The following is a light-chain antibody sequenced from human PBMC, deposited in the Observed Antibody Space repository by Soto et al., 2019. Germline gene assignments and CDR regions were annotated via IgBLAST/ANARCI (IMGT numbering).Light chain of an antibody. Sequence: EIVLTQSPGTLSLSPGERATLSCRASQSVRSSHLAWYQQMPGQAPRLLIYDTSTRATGIPARFSGSGSGTEFTLTISSLQSEDFAVYYCQQYNKWPPITFGQGTRLEIK. V-gene: IGKV3-15*01. J-gene: IGKJ5*01. CDR3: QQYNKWPPIT. CDR1: QSVRSSH. CDR2: DTS.